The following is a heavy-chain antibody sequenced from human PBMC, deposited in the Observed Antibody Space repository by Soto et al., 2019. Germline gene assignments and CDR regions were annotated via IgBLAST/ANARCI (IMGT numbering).Heavy chain of an antibody. V-gene: IGHV4-39*01. D-gene: IGHD3-10*01. J-gene: IGHJ5*02. CDR1: GVSISSSSYY. CDR3: ARRKGIKYWFDH. Sequence: PXETLCLTCTVAGVSISSSSYYWGWIRQPPGKGLEWIGSIYYSGSTYYNPSLKSRVTISVDTSKNQFSLKLSSVTAADTAVYYCARRKGIKYWFDHWGQGTLVTVSS. CDR2: IYYSGST.